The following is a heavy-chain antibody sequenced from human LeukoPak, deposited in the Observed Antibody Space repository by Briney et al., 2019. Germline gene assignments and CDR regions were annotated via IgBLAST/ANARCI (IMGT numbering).Heavy chain of an antibody. CDR2: IYHSGRT. CDR1: GYSISSGYY. J-gene: IGHJ5*02. V-gene: IGHV4-38-2*02. CDR3: ARLLRVGYCSTTTCNWFDP. D-gene: IGHD2-2*03. Sequence: PSETLSLTCTVSGYSISSGYYWGWIRQPPGKGLEWIGTIYHSGRTYYNPSLKSRVTISVDTSKNQFSLKLSSVTAADTAVYYCARLLRVGYCSTTTCNWFDPWGQGTLVTVSS.